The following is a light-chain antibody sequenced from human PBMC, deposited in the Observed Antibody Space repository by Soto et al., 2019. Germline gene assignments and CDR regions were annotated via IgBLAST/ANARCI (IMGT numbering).Light chain of an antibody. Sequence: EIVMTQSPATLSVSPGERATLSCRASQSVSSNLAWYQQKPGQAPRLLIYGASTRATGIPARFSGSGSGTXXTLTISSLQSEDFAVYYCQQYSNWPPYTFGQGTKLEIK. V-gene: IGKV3-15*01. CDR3: QQYSNWPPYT. CDR2: GAS. J-gene: IGKJ2*01. CDR1: QSVSSN.